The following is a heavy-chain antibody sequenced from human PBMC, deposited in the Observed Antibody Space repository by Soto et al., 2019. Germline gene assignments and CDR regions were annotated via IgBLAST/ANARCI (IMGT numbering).Heavy chain of an antibody. V-gene: IGHV4-39*01. CDR3: ASVRGGYYYAMDV. J-gene: IGHJ6*02. D-gene: IGHD3-10*02. CDR1: GGSISSSTYY. CDR2: FFIGGNT. Sequence: SETLSLTCTASGGSISSSTYYWGWMRQPPGKGLEWIASFFIGGNTYYNPSLKSRVTISVDTSKNQFSLKLSPVTAADTAVYYCASVRGGYYYAMDVWGQGTTVTVSS.